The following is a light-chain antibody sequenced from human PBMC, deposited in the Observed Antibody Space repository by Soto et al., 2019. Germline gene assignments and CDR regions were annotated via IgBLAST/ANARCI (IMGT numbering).Light chain of an antibody. CDR2: GAS. V-gene: IGKV3-20*01. CDR3: QQFTFSMWT. J-gene: IGKJ1*01. CDR1: QSVYNNY. Sequence: EVVLTQSPGTLSLSPGETATLSCRTSQSVYNNYLAWYQQKPGQAPRLLIHGASSRATDVPDRFSASGSGTDFTLTIHRLEPEDFAVYYCQQFTFSMWTFGQGTRVEV.